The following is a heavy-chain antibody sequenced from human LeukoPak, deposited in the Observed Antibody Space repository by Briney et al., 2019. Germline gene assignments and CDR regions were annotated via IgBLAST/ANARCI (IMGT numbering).Heavy chain of an antibody. CDR2: IIPIFGTA. CDR3: ASLFWSGDPRYYFDY. D-gene: IGHD3-3*01. Sequence: SVKVSCKASGGTFSSYAISWVRQAPGQGLEWMGGIIPIFGTANYAQKFQGRVTITADESTSTAYMELSSLRSEDTAVYYCASLFWSGDPRYYFDYWGQGTLVTVSS. V-gene: IGHV1-69*13. CDR1: GGTFSSYA. J-gene: IGHJ4*02.